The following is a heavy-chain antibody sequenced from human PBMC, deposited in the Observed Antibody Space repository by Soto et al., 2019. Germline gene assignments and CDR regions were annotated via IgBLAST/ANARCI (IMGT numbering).Heavy chain of an antibody. CDR1: GFTFSSYA. CDR2: ISGSGGST. Sequence: PGGSLRLSCAASGFTFSSYAMSWVRQAPGKGLEWVSAISGSGGSTYYADSVKGRFTISRDNSKNTLYLQMNSLRAEDTAVYYCAKDLVPITMVRGAYSGMDVWGQGTTVTVSS. J-gene: IGHJ6*02. D-gene: IGHD3-10*01. V-gene: IGHV3-23*01. CDR3: AKDLVPITMVRGAYSGMDV.